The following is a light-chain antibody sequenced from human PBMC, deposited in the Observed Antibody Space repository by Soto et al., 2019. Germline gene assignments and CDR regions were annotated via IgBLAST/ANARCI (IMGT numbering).Light chain of an antibody. CDR3: QQYNHWPFLLT. V-gene: IGKV3-11*01. CDR1: QSVNNH. CDR2: EAS. J-gene: IGKJ4*01. Sequence: EIVLTQSPATVSLSPGERATLSCRASQSVNNHLAWYQQKPGQAPRLLIYEASNRATGIPARFSGSGSGTDFTLPIISLEPEDFAVYYCQQYNHWPFLLTFGGGTKVEIK.